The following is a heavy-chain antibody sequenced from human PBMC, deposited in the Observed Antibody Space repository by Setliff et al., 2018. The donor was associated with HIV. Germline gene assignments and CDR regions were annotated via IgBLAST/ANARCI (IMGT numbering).Heavy chain of an antibody. V-gene: IGHV1-69*13. CDR1: GGTFSSYA. J-gene: IGHJ3*02. Sequence: SVKVSCKASGGTFSSYAISWVRQAPGQGLEWMGGIIPIFGIANYAQKFQGRVTITADESTSTAYMELSSLRSEDTAVYYCARAWAFIAVANAFDIWGQGTMVTVS. D-gene: IGHD6-19*01. CDR2: IIPIFGIA. CDR3: ARAWAFIAVANAFDI.